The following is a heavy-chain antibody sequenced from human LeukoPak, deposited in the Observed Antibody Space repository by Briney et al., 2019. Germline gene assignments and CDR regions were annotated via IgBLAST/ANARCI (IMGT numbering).Heavy chain of an antibody. CDR2: ISAYNGNT. V-gene: IGHV1-18*01. D-gene: IGHD3-22*01. J-gene: IGHJ5*02. CDR3: ARDPRVISYSSANNWFDP. CDR1: GYTFTSYG. Sequence: GASVKVSCKASGYTFTSYGTSWVRQAPGQGLEWMGWISAYNGNTNYAQKLQGRVTMTTDTSTSTAYMELRSLRSDDTAVYYCARDPRVISYSSANNWFDPWGQGTLVTVSS.